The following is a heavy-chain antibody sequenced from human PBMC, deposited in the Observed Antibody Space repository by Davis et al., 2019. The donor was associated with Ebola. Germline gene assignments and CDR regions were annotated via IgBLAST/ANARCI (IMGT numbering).Heavy chain of an antibody. Sequence: ASVQVSCKASGYTFTSYYVHWVRQAPGQGLEWMGVLNSRDGTTAYAPKFQGRFTLTRDTSTSTVYMEFSSLRSEDTAIYYCATDTPSYGDYGVYYYGVDVWGQGTTVTVSS. CDR1: GYTFTSYY. V-gene: IGHV1-46*01. D-gene: IGHD4-17*01. CDR2: LNSRDGTT. J-gene: IGHJ6*02. CDR3: ATDTPSYGDYGVYYYGVDV.